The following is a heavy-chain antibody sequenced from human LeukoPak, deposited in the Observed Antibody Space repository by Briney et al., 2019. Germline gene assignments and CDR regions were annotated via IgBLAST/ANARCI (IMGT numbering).Heavy chain of an antibody. CDR3: ARDSSSSWHGTEYFQH. CDR1: GFTFSSYG. CDR2: ISYDGNKK. V-gene: IGHV3-30*03. D-gene: IGHD6-13*01. J-gene: IGHJ1*01. Sequence: PGGSLRLSCAASGFTFSSYGMHWVRQAPGKGLEWVAVISYDGNKKYYADSVKGRFTISRDNAKNSLYLQLNSLSPDDTALYYCARDSSSSWHGTEYFQHWGQGTLVTVSS.